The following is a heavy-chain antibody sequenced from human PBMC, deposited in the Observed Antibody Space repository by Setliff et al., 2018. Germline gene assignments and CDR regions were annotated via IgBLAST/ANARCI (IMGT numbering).Heavy chain of an antibody. CDR2: IYYSGST. CDR1: GGSISSGGYY. CDR3: AREVRGVIIRTDYFDY. Sequence: SETLSLTCTVSGGSISSGGYYWSWIRQHPGKGLEWIGYIYYSGSTYYNPSLKSRVTISVDTSKNQFSLKLSPVTAADTAVYYCAREVRGVIIRTDYFDYWGQGTLVTVSS. V-gene: IGHV4-31*03. D-gene: IGHD3-10*01. J-gene: IGHJ4*02.